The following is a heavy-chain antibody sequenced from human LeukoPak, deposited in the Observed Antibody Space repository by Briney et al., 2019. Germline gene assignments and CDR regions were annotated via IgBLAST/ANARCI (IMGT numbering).Heavy chain of an antibody. CDR3: AREYYDFWSGYSKRYYFDY. CDR1: GYTFTGYY. D-gene: IGHD3-3*01. J-gene: IGHJ4*02. Sequence: VASVKVSCKASGYTFTGYYMHWVRQAPGQGLEWMGWINPNSGGTNYAQKFQGRVTMTRDTSISTAYMELSRLRSDDTAVYYCAREYYDFWSGYSKRYYFDYWGQGTLVTVSS. V-gene: IGHV1-2*02. CDR2: INPNSGGT.